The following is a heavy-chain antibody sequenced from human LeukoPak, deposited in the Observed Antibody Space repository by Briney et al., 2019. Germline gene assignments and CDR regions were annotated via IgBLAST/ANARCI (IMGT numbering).Heavy chain of an antibody. V-gene: IGHV3-66*01. Sequence: GGSLRLSCAASGFTFSSYSMSWVRQAPGEGMEWVSVIYSGGSTYYADSVKGRFTISRDNSKNTLYLLITSLRAEDTAVYYCAREAVWFGELSPGYWGQGSLVTAPS. CDR2: IYSGGST. D-gene: IGHD3-10*01. CDR1: GFTFSSYS. CDR3: AREAVWFGELSPGY. J-gene: IGHJ4*02.